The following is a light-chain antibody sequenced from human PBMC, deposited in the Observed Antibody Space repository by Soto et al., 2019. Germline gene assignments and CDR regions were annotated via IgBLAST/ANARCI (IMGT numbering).Light chain of an antibody. Sequence: DIVMTQSPDSLAVSLGERATINCKSSQSVLYSSNNKNYLAWYQQKPGQPPKLLIYWTSTRESGVPDRFSGGGSGTDFTLTISSLQAEDAAVYYCQQYYGSTWTFGQGTKVEIK. V-gene: IGKV4-1*01. CDR2: WTS. CDR1: QSVLYSSNNKNY. CDR3: QQYYGSTWT. J-gene: IGKJ1*01.